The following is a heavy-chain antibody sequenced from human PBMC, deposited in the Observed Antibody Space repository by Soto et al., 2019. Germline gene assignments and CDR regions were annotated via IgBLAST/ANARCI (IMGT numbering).Heavy chain of an antibody. Sequence: QVQLVQSGAEVKKPGSSVKVSCKASGGTFSSYAISWVRQAPGQGLEWMGGIIPIFGTANYAQKCQGRVKITADESTSTAYMELSSLRSEDTAVYYCARGVEMATILWYYGMDVWGQGTTVTVSS. CDR3: ARGVEMATILWYYGMDV. J-gene: IGHJ6*02. CDR1: GGTFSSYA. D-gene: IGHD5-12*01. V-gene: IGHV1-69*12. CDR2: IIPIFGTA.